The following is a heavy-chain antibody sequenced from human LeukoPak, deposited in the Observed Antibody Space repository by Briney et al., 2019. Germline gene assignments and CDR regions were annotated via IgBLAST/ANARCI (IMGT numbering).Heavy chain of an antibody. D-gene: IGHD1-14*01. V-gene: IGHV3-23*01. Sequence: GGSLRLSCAASVCTFSSYAMSWVRQAPGKGLEWVSGISSSGFDTPYADSVKGRFTVSRDNSRNTLYLQMNSLRVEDTAIYYCARKDSGHNPFDFWGQGTLVTVSS. CDR3: ARKDSGHNPFDF. CDR2: ISSSGFDT. J-gene: IGHJ4*02. CDR1: VCTFSSYA.